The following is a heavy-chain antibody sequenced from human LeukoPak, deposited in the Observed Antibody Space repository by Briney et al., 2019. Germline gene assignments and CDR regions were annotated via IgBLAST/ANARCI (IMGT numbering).Heavy chain of an antibody. CDR3: ARDLSPGSSSCVPGY. Sequence: ASVKVSCKASGYTFTSYGISWVRQAPGQGLEWMGWISAYNGNTNYAQKLQGRVTMTTDTSTSTAYMELRSLRSDDTAVYYCARDLSPGSSSCVPGYWGQGTLVTVSS. V-gene: IGHV1-18*04. D-gene: IGHD6-13*01. J-gene: IGHJ4*02. CDR1: GYTFTSYG. CDR2: ISAYNGNT.